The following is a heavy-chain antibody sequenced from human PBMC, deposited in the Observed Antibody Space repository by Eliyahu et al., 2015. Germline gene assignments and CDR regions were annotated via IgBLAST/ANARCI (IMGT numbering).Heavy chain of an antibody. D-gene: IGHD3-16*02. CDR2: IYYSGST. CDR1: GXSIXXGGYY. CDR3: ARVSAPGYYYYGMDV. J-gene: IGHJ6*02. V-gene: IGHV4-31*03. Sequence: QVQLQESGPGLVKPSQTLSLXCTVSGXSIXXGGYYXSWIRQXPGKGLEWIGYIYYSGSTYYNPSLKSRVTISVDTSKNQFSLKLSSVTAADTAVYYCARVSAPGYYYYGMDVWGQGTTVTVSS.